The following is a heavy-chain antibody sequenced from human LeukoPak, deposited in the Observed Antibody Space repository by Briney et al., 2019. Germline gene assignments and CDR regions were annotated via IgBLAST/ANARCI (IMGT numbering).Heavy chain of an antibody. D-gene: IGHD3-3*01. CDR3: GLGYGSGYFDY. CDR1: GFTFSDYY. V-gene: IGHV3-11*01. J-gene: IGHJ4*02. CDR2: ISSSGSTI. Sequence: GGSLRLSCAASGFTFSDYYMGWIRQAPGKGLEWVSYISSSGSTIYYADSVKGRFTISRGNAKNSLYLQMNSLRAEDTAVYYCGLGYGSGYFDYWGQGTLVTVSS.